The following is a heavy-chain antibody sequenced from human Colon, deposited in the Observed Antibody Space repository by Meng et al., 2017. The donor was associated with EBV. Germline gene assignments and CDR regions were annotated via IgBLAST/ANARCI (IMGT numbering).Heavy chain of an antibody. CDR3: ARRRGGSGRDC. D-gene: IGHD3-10*01. V-gene: IGHV4-39*01. CDR1: GGSISSNCYY. CDR2: IYHSGST. Sequence: LHSRASGLGPAKPPSPPSLTCGVSGGSISSNCYYWDWVRQPPGEWLEWIGAIYHSGSTSYNPSLQSRVTMFVDTSKNQFSLMLTSVTATDTAVYYCARRRGGSGRDCWGQGTLVTVSS. J-gene: IGHJ4*02.